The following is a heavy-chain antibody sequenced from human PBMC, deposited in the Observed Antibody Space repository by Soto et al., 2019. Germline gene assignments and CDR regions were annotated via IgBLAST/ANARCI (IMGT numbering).Heavy chain of an antibody. D-gene: IGHD2-2*01. Sequence: QVQLVQSWAGVKKPGSSVKVSFKASGGSLNTDAIRWVRQAPWQGLEWMGGIIPAFGRVSYAQKFQGRVTITTDDSTSTAYMELSRLRSDDTAMYYCADLSLGYCITTTCPPDYWGQGTLVTVSS. CDR1: GGSLNTDA. CDR3: ADLSLGYCITTTCPPDY. V-gene: IGHV1-69*05. CDR2: IIPAFGRV. J-gene: IGHJ4*02.